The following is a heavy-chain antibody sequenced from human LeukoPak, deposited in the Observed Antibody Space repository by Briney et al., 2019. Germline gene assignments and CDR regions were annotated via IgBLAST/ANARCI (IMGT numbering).Heavy chain of an antibody. D-gene: IGHD1-26*01. CDR2: ITGGAENT. Sequence: GESLRLSCAASGFTFSGHAMSWVRQAPGKGLNWLSTITGGAENTYYAGSVKGRFTISRDNSKNTVYLQMDSLRVEDTAVYYCAKVLSGSQDYWGQGTLVTVFS. V-gene: IGHV3-23*01. CDR1: GFTFSGHA. J-gene: IGHJ4*02. CDR3: AKVLSGSQDY.